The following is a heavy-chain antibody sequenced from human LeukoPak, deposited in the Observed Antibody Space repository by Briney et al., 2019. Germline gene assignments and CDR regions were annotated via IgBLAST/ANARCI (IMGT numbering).Heavy chain of an antibody. Sequence: GGSLRLSCAASGFTFSTYVMNWFRQAPGKGLERVSTISVGAEYIFYADSVRGRFTISRDNSKNTVYLQMNSLRAEDTAVYYCAKSATTVTSNFDYWGQGTLVTVSS. V-gene: IGHV3-23*01. CDR1: GFTFSTYV. CDR2: ISVGAEYI. D-gene: IGHD4-17*01. J-gene: IGHJ4*02. CDR3: AKSATTVTSNFDY.